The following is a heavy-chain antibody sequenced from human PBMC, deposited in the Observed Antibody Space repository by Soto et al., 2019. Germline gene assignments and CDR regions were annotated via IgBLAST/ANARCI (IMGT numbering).Heavy chain of an antibody. Sequence: DVHLVESGGGLVKPGGSLRLSCEVSGFSFSISAMNWVRQAPGKGLEWVSSINSGSTSVRYADSVKGRFTISXXNANNSLSLHMNSLRVEDTAVYYCARGGGSLNYWGQGTLVTVSS. J-gene: IGHJ4*02. CDR2: INSGSTSV. CDR1: GFSFSISA. V-gene: IGHV3-21*01. CDR3: ARGGGSLNY. D-gene: IGHD2-15*01.